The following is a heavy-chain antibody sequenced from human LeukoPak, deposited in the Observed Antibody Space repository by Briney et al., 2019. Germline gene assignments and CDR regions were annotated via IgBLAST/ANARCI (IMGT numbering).Heavy chain of an antibody. CDR1: GFTFGDYA. Sequence: PGGSLRLSCTASGFTFGDYAMSWFRQAPGKGLEWVAVISYDGSNKYYADSVKGRFTISRDNSKNTLYLQMNSLRAEDTAVYYCAKEWLYYGSGSPDDAFDIWGQGTMVTVSS. J-gene: IGHJ3*02. CDR2: ISYDGSNK. CDR3: AKEWLYYGSGSPDDAFDI. V-gene: IGHV3-30*04. D-gene: IGHD3-10*01.